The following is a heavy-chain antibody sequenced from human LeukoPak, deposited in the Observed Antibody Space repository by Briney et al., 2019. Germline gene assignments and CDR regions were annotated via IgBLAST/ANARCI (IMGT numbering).Heavy chain of an antibody. J-gene: IGHJ4*02. D-gene: IGHD3-3*01. CDR3: TRDPITIPAPFDY. CDR2: IRSKAYGGTT. V-gene: IGHV3-49*04. CDR1: GFTFGDYA. Sequence: GGSLRLSCTASGFTFGDYAMSWVRQAPGKGLEWVGFIRSKAYGGTTEYAASVKDRFTISRDDSKSIDYLQMNSLKTEDTAVYYCTRDPITIPAPFDYWGQGTLVTVSS.